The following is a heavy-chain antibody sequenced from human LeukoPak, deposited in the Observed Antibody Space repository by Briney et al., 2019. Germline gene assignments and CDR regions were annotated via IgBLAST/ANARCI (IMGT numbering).Heavy chain of an antibody. CDR2: VYYSGST. V-gene: IGHV4-39*01. J-gene: IGHJ5*02. Sequence: SETLSLTCTVSSGSIGSSSNYWGWIRRAPGKGLEWIGNVYYSGSTFYNPSLKSRVTISVDTSKNQFSLKLRSVTAADTVIYYCARASFNVVFGNWFDPWGQGTLVTVSS. D-gene: IGHD2-8*01. CDR3: ARASFNVVFGNWFDP. CDR1: SGSIGSSSNY.